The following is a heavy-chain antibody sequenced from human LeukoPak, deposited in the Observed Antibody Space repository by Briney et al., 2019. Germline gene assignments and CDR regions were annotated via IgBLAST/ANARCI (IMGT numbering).Heavy chain of an antibody. D-gene: IGHD5-12*01. CDR3: ALAFSGYDRWFPEPPDQ. CDR2: IITNLAST. V-gene: IGHV1-69*01. J-gene: IGHJ4*02. CDR1: GSAFSGYT. Sequence: SVKVSCRASGSAFSGYTITWVRQAPGQGLEWVGGIITNLASTNYAQKFQGRVTISADDSTSTAYMQLRSLTSEDTAFYYCALAFSGYDRWFPEPPDQWGQGTLVTVSS.